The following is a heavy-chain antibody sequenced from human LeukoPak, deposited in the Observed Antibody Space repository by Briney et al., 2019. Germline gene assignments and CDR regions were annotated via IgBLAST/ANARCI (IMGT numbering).Heavy chain of an antibody. V-gene: IGHV3-21*01. CDR1: GFTFSSYS. CDR3: ARDLFLSPLGYCSGGSCYGRDFDY. Sequence: GGSLRLSCAASGFTFSSYSMNWVHQAPGKGLEWVSSISSSSSYIYYADSVKGRFTISRDNAKNSLYLQMNSLRAEDTAVYYCARDLFLSPLGYCSGGSCYGRDFDYWGQGTLVTVSS. CDR2: ISSSSSYI. D-gene: IGHD2-15*01. J-gene: IGHJ4*02.